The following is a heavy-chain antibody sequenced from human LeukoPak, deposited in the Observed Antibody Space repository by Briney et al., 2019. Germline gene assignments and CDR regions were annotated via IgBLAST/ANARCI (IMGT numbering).Heavy chain of an antibody. D-gene: IGHD6-13*01. CDR3: ARRGYSSSCGDY. CDR2: ISAYNGNT. Sequence: ASVKVSCKTSGYTFVTYTMSWVRQAPGQGLEWLGWISAYNGNTNYAQKLQGRVTMTTDTSTSTAYMELRSLRSDDTAVYYCARRGYSSSCGDYWGQGTLVTVSS. J-gene: IGHJ4*02. CDR1: GYTFVTYT. V-gene: IGHV1-18*01.